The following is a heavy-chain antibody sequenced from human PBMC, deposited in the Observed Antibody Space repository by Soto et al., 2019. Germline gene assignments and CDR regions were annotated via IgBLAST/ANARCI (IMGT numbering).Heavy chain of an antibody. J-gene: IGHJ6*02. CDR1: GGTFSSYA. CDR3: ARTQLWFGELLSSHYYYYGMDV. Sequence: SVKVSCKASGGTFSSYAISWVRQAPGQGLEWMGGIIPIFGTANYAQKFQGRVTITADESTSTAYMELSSLRSEDTAVYYCARTQLWFGELLSSHYYYYGMDVWGQGTTVTVSS. V-gene: IGHV1-69*13. CDR2: IIPIFGTA. D-gene: IGHD3-10*01.